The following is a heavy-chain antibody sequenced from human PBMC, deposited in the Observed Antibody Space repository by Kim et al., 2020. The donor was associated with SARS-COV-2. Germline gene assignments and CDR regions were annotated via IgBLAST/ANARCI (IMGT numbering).Heavy chain of an antibody. CDR3: AKNVRPGIGAIGY. J-gene: IGHJ4*02. D-gene: IGHD1-26*01. Sequence: GGSLRLSCKASGFTFRDYAMHWVRQTPGKGLEWVSAISRDGGGIEYADYVRGRFTISRDNAKNSLYLQMSSLRLEDTAVYYCAKNVRPGIGAIGYGVQG. CDR1: GFTFRDYA. V-gene: IGHV3-9*01. CDR2: ISRDGGGI.